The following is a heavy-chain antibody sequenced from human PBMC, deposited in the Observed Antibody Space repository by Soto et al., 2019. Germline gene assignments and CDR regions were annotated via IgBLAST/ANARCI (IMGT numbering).Heavy chain of an antibody. CDR1: AGSISRGGYY. CDR2: IYYSGST. V-gene: IGHV4-31*03. J-gene: IGHJ5*02. CDR3: ARDRKTGTHPGWFDP. D-gene: IGHD1-7*01. Sequence: PSETLSLTCTLSAGSISRGGYYWSWIRQHPGKGLEWIEYIYYSGSTYCNPTLKSRVTISVDTSKNQFSLKLSSVTAADTAVYYCARDRKTGTHPGWFDPWGQGTLVTVSS.